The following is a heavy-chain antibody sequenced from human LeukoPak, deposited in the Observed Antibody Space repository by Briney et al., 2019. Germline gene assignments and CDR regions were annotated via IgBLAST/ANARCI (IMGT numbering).Heavy chain of an antibody. CDR3: ARDRVAVVPAAPSLGSFDY. Sequence: SETLSLTCTFSSDSISNSYYYWGWIRQPPERGVEWIASIYDSGSTYYNPSLKSRVTMSVDRSKNQFSLQLSSVTAADTAIYYCARDRVAVVPAAPSLGSFDYWGQGALVTVSS. D-gene: IGHD2-2*01. J-gene: IGHJ4*02. V-gene: IGHV4-39*07. CDR1: SDSISNSYYY. CDR2: IYDSGST.